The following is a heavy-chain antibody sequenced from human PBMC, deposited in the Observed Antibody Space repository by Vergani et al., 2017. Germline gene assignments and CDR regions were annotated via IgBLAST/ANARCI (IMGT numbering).Heavy chain of an antibody. V-gene: IGHV2-5*02. CDR1: GFSLSTSGVG. CDR3: AHRLRDCSGGSCYSGAFDI. D-gene: IGHD2-15*01. J-gene: IGHJ3*02. CDR2: IYWDDDK. Sequence: QITLKESGPTLVKPTQTLTLTCTFSGFSLSTSGVGVGWIRQPPGQALEWLALIYWDDDKRYSPSLKSRLTITKDTSTYQVVLTMTNMDPLDTATYYCAHRLRDCSGGSCYSGAFDIWGQGTMVTVSS.